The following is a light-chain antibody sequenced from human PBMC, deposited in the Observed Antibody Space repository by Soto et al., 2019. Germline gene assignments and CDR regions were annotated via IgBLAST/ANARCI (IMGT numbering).Light chain of an antibody. J-gene: IGKJ3*01. V-gene: IGKV3-20*01. Sequence: EIVLTQSPDTLSLSPGERATLSCRASQSVSSSYLGWYQQKPGQAPRLLIYGASTRATGIPDRFSGSGSGTDFTLTISRLEPEDFAVYYCQQYGSSIFTFGPGTKVDIK. CDR1: QSVSSSY. CDR2: GAS. CDR3: QQYGSSIFT.